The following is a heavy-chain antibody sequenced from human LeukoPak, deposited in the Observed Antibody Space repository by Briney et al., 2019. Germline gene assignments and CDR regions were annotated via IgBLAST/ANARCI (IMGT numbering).Heavy chain of an antibody. CDR3: ARDPEDFWSGYLRE. Sequence: GGSLRLSCAASGFTVSSNYMSWVRQAPGKGLEWVSVIYSGGSTYCADSVKGRFTISRDNSKNTLYLQMNSLRAEDTAVYYCARDPEDFWSGYLREWGQGTLVTVSS. J-gene: IGHJ4*02. D-gene: IGHD3-3*01. V-gene: IGHV3-66*02. CDR2: IYSGGST. CDR1: GFTVSSNY.